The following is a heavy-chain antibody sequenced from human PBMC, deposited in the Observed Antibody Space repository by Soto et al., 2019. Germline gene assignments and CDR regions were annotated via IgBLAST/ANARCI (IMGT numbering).Heavy chain of an antibody. CDR2: INHSGST. V-gene: IGHV4-34*01. D-gene: IGHD3-10*01. CDR1: GGSFSGYY. CDR3: GSRADSIPRFRGFIINSLDM. Sequence: SETLSLTCAVYGGSFSGYYWSWIRQPPGKGLEWIGEINHSGSTNYNPSLKSRVTISVDTSKNQFSLKLSSVTAADTAVYYCGSRADSIPRFRGFIINSLDMGGKGTMVTVSS. J-gene: IGHJ3*02.